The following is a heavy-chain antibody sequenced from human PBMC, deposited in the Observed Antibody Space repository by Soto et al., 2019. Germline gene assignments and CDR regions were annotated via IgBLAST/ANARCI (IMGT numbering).Heavy chain of an antibody. Sequence: GGSLRLSCAASGFTFSNAWMNWVRQTPGKGLEWVGRIKSKTDGGTTDYAAPVKGRFTISRDDSKNTLYLQMNSLKTEDTAVYYCTTDLITMVRGEDYYYGMDVWGQGTTVTVSS. CDR2: IKSKTDGGTT. J-gene: IGHJ6*02. CDR3: TTDLITMVRGEDYYYGMDV. CDR1: GFTFSNAW. D-gene: IGHD3-10*01. V-gene: IGHV3-15*07.